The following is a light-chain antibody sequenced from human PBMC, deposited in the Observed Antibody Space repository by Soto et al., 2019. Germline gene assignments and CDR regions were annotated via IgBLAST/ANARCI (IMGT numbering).Light chain of an antibody. J-gene: IGKJ3*01. CDR2: GAS. V-gene: IGKV3-15*01. CDR1: QSVSSN. CDR3: QQYSNWPPIT. Sequence: EIVMTQSPATLSVSPGERATLSCRASQSVSSNLAWYQQKPGQAPRLLIYGASTRATGVPARFSGSGSGTEFTLTISGLQSEDFAVSYCQQYSNWPPITFGPGTKVDIK.